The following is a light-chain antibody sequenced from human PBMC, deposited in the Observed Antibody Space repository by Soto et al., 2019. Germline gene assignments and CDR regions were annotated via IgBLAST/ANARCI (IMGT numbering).Light chain of an antibody. V-gene: IGKV1-9*01. J-gene: IGKJ5*01. CDR2: AAS. CDR3: QQRFDWPKIT. Sequence: DIQLTQSPSFLSASVGERVTITCRASQGISSYLSWYQQKPGKAPKLLIYAASTLESGVPSRFTGSGSGTDFTLTISSLEPEDFGVFYCQQRFDWPKITFGQGTRLEIK. CDR1: QGISSY.